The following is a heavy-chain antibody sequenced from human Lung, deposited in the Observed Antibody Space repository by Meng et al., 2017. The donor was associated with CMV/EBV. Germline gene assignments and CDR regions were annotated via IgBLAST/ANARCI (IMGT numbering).Heavy chain of an antibody. CDR2: ISSSGTTI. D-gene: IGHD4-11*01. V-gene: IGHV3-48*03. CDR1: GFSFSSYE. J-gene: IGHJ4*02. Sequence: GGSLRLXCVASGFSFSSYEINWVRHAPGKGLEWVSYISSSGTTIYYAASVKGRFTISRDNAKNSVYLQMNSLSAEDTAIYYCARETTRLQLVLEYWGQGTXVNVAS. CDR3: ARETTRLQLVLEY.